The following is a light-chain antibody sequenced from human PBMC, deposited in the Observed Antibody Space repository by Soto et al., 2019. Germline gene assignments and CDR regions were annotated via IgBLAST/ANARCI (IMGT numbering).Light chain of an antibody. CDR2: EVS. CDR3: MQSIHRPIT. J-gene: IGKJ5*01. CDR1: QSLLHSDGMTY. Sequence: DIVMTQTPLSLSVTPGQPASISCTSSQSLLHSDGMTYLFWYLQRAGQPPQLLLYEVSNRFSGVSDRVSGSGSGTDFTLEISRVEAEDVGIYYCMQSIHRPITFGQGTRLEIK. V-gene: IGKV2D-29*01.